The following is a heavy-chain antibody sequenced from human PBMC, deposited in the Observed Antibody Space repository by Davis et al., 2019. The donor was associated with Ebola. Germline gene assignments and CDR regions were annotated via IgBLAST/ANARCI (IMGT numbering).Heavy chain of an antibody. D-gene: IGHD3-22*01. CDR1: GFTFIDYF. V-gene: IGHV1-2*02. CDR2: ISLKSGST. CDR3: ARDDKVMHFDY. Sequence: ASVKVSCKASGFTFIDYFLHWVRQAPGQGPEWMGWISLKSGSTKYSHKFQGRVTMTRDTSINTAHMELSGLTSDDTALYYCARDDKVMHFDYWGQGTLVAVSS. J-gene: IGHJ4*02.